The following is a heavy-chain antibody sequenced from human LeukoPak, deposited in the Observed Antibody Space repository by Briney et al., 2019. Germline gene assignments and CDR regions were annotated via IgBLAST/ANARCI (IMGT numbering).Heavy chain of an antibody. CDR2: ISSSGGST. Sequence: GGSLRLSCVASGCTFSTYAMSWVRQAPGKGLEWVSAISSSGGSTYFADSVKGRFTISRDNSKNTLFLQMNSLRAEDKAVYYCAKRGMTTIKEGFDFWGQGTLVTVSS. J-gene: IGHJ4*02. D-gene: IGHD5-24*01. CDR1: GCTFSTYA. V-gene: IGHV3-23*01. CDR3: AKRGMTTIKEGFDF.